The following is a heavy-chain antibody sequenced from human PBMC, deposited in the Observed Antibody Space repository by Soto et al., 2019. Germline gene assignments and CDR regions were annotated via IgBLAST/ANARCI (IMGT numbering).Heavy chain of an antibody. CDR3: ARELVDGYYDSSGYFQH. CDR2: INHSGRA. J-gene: IGHJ1*01. V-gene: IGHV4-34*01. Sequence: SETLSLTCDVNDGPFRGYIWTWIRQTPGKGLQWIGQINHSGRANYNPSLKSRVTISVHTSNSQFSLELSSVTAADTAVYYCARELVDGYYDSSGYFQHWGQGTLVTVSS. D-gene: IGHD3-22*01. CDR1: DGPFRGYI.